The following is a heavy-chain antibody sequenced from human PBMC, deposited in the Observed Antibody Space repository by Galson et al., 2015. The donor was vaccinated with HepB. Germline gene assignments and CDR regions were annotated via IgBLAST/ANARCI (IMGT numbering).Heavy chain of an antibody. Sequence: ETLSLTCVVYGGSFSGYYWNWIRQPPGKGLEWIGEINHSGSTKYNSSLKSRVTMSVVTSQNQFSLKLTSVTAADTAVYYCARSQDCSSTSCYLYYYGMDVWGQGTTVIVSS. J-gene: IGHJ6*02. V-gene: IGHV4-34*01. CDR2: INHSGST. CDR1: GGSFSGYY. D-gene: IGHD2-2*01. CDR3: ARSQDCSSTSCYLYYYGMDV.